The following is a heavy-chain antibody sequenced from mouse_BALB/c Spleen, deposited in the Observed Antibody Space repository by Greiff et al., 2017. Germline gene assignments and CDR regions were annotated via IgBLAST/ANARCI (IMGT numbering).Heavy chain of an antibody. J-gene: IGHJ1*01. D-gene: IGHD1-1*01. CDR2: ISYSGST. Sequence: EVKLQESGPGLVKPSQSLSLTCTVTGYSITSDYAWNWIRQFPGNKLEWMGYISYSGSTSYNPSLKSRISITRDTSKNQFFLQLNSVTTEDTATYYCARCEMVRSWYFDVWGAGTTVTVSS. CDR1: GYSITSDYA. V-gene: IGHV3-2*02. CDR3: ARCEMVRSWYFDV.